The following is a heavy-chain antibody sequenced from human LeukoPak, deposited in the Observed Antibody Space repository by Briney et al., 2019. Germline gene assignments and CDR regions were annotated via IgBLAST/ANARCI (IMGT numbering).Heavy chain of an antibody. V-gene: IGHV1-2*02. D-gene: IGHD3-10*01. CDR2: FNPNSVGT. J-gene: IGHJ4*02. CDR3: AREAPGSGNFDF. Sequence: PGRSLRLSCAASGFSFSSYAMHWVRQAPGQGLEWMGWFNPNSVGTNSAQKFQGRVTMTSDTSISTAYMEMTSLRSDDTAVYYCAREAPGSGNFDFWGQGTLVTVSS. CDR1: GFSFSSYA.